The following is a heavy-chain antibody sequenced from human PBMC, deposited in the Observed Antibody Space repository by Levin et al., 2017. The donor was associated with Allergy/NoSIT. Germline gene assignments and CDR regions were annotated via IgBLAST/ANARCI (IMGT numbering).Heavy chain of an antibody. J-gene: IGHJ6*03. Sequence: GGSLRLSCAASGFTVSSNYMSWVRQAPGKGLEWVSVIYSGGSTYYADSVKGRFTISRDNSKNTLYLQMNSLRAEDTAVYYCARGRGDYAGYYYMDVWGKGTTVTVSS. V-gene: IGHV3-66*01. CDR3: ARGRGDYAGYYYMDV. CDR2: IYSGGST. CDR1: GFTVSSNY. D-gene: IGHD4-17*01.